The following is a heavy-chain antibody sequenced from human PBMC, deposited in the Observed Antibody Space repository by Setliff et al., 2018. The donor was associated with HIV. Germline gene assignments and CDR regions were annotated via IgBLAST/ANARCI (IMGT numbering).Heavy chain of an antibody. CDR1: GFSFSSYG. CDR2: ISSTSSNI. J-gene: IGHJ3*02. Sequence: GASLKISCAASGFSFSSYGMNWVRQAPGKGLEWVSYISSTSSNIYYVDSVEGRFTISRDNADNSLYLQMNSLRAEDTAVYYCARYALAVPGYHNAFDIWGQGTMVTVSS. D-gene: IGHD6-19*01. V-gene: IGHV3-48*01. CDR3: ARYALAVPGYHNAFDI.